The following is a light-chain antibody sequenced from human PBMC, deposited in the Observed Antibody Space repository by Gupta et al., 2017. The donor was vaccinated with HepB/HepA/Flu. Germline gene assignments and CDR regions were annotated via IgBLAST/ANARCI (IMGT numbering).Light chain of an antibody. CDR1: SSDIGNNYNF. CDR3: SSYETSESVV. J-gene: IGLJ2*01. V-gene: IGLV2-8*01. CDR2: EVN. Sequence: QSALTQPPSASGSPGQSVAISCIGTSSDIGNNYNFVSWYQQHPDKAPRLLIYEVNKRPSGVPERCSGSKSGNTASLTVSGLQPEDEAHYYCSSYETSESVVFGGGTKLTVL.